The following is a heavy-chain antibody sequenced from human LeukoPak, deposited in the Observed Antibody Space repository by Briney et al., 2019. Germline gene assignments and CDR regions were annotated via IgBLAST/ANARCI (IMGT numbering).Heavy chain of an antibody. CDR1: GFTFSSYG. CDR3: AKLNRRLSIAAAGKPSVLDY. D-gene: IGHD6-13*01. V-gene: IGHV3-30*02. Sequence: SGGSLRLSCAASGFTFSSYGMHWVRQAPGKGLEWVAFIRYDGSNKYYADSVKGRFTISRDNSKNTLYLQMNSLRAEDTAVYYCAKLNRRLSIAAAGKPSVLDYWGQGTLVTVSS. J-gene: IGHJ4*02. CDR2: IRYDGSNK.